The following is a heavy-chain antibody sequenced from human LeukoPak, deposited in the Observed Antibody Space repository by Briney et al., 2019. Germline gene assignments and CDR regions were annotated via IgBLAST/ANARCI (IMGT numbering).Heavy chain of an antibody. CDR1: GFTFSSYA. D-gene: IGHD3-10*01. Sequence: GGSLRLSCAASGFTFSSYAMSWVRRAPGKGLEWVSAISGSGGSTYYTDSVKGRFTIPRDNSKNTLYLQMNSLRAEDTAVYYCAKFLSFYGSGSYNVAFDIWGQGTMVTVSS. CDR2: ISGSGGST. CDR3: AKFLSFYGSGSYNVAFDI. J-gene: IGHJ3*02. V-gene: IGHV3-23*01.